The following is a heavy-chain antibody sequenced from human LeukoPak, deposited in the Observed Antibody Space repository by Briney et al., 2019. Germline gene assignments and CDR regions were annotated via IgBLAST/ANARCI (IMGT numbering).Heavy chain of an antibody. CDR1: GFTFSSYG. V-gene: IGHV3-30*18. CDR2: ISYDGSNK. CDR3: AKAWGSGSFLIDY. J-gene: IGHJ4*02. Sequence: GRSLRLSCAASGFTFSSYGMHWVRQAPGKGLEGVAVISYDGSNKYYADSVKGRFTISRDNSKNTLYLQMNSLRAEDTAVYYCAKAWGSGSFLIDYWGQGTLVTVSS. D-gene: IGHD3-10*01.